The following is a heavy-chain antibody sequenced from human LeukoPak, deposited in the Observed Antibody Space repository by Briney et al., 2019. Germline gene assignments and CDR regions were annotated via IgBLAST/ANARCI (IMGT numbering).Heavy chain of an antibody. CDR3: ARALLWFGEFPFDY. CDR1: GGSISSSSYY. CDR2: IYYSGST. D-gene: IGHD3-10*01. V-gene: IGHV4-39*07. J-gene: IGHJ4*02. Sequence: PSETLSLTCTVSGGSISSSSYYWGWIRQPPGKGLEWIGSIYYSGSTYYNPSLKSRVTISVDTFKNQFSLKLSSVTAADTAVYYCARALLWFGEFPFDYWGQGTLVTVSS.